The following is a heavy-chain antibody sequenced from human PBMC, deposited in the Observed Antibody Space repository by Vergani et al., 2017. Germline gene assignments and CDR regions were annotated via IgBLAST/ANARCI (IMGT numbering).Heavy chain of an antibody. CDR1: GFTFSSYR. CDR2: ISSSSTTI. J-gene: IGHJ5*02. Sequence: QLVESGGGLVQPGGSLRLSCAASGFTFSSYRMSWVRQAPGKGLEWVSFISSSSTTISYADSVKGRFTISRDNGEYSLYLQMDSLRAEDTAVYFCARGTQGYQGGDRRFDPLGQGAMVTVSS. CDR3: ARGTQGYQGGDRRFDP. V-gene: IGHV3-48*01. D-gene: IGHD5-12*01.